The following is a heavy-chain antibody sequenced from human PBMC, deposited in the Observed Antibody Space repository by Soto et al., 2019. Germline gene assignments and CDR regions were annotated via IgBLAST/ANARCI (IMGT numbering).Heavy chain of an antibody. J-gene: IGHJ4*02. D-gene: IGHD4-17*01. CDR1: GFTFSSYA. CDR2: ITYDGSNK. Sequence: GGSLRLSCAASGFTFSSYAMHWVRQAPGKGLEWVAVITYDGSNKYYADSVKGRFTISRDNSKNTLYLQMNSLRAEDTAVYYCARDTDYHLDYWGQGTLVTVSS. V-gene: IGHV3-30-3*01. CDR3: ARDTDYHLDY.